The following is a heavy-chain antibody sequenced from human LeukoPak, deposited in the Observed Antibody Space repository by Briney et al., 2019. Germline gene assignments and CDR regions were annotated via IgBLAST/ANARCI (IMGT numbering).Heavy chain of an antibody. Sequence: GSLRLSCAASGFTFRSYAMAWVRQAPGKGLEWVSTISGDGSNRYYADSVKGRFTISRDNSKNTLSLQMSNLRAEDTAVYYCAKGCGGTCYSDFDYWGQGILVTVSS. D-gene: IGHD2-15*01. CDR2: ISGDGSNR. J-gene: IGHJ4*02. CDR3: AKGCGGTCYSDFDY. CDR1: GFTFRSYA. V-gene: IGHV3-23*01.